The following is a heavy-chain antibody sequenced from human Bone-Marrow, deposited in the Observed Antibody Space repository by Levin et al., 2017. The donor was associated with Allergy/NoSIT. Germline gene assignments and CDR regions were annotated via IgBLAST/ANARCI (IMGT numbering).Heavy chain of an antibody. Sequence: ASVKVSCKASGYTFTDYHLHWVRQAPGQGLEWMGWINPNSGGTDYAEKFQGRVTMTRDTSISTAYMELSRLRSDDTGVYYCARRVVTAAPHVYYRWFDPWGQGTLVTVSS. V-gene: IGHV1-2*02. D-gene: IGHD6-13*01. CDR3: ARRVVTAAPHVYYRWFDP. CDR1: GYTFTDYH. CDR2: INPNSGGT. J-gene: IGHJ5*02.